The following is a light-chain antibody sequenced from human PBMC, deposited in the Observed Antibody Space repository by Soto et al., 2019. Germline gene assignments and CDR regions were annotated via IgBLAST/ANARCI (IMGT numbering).Light chain of an antibody. CDR2: LAS. J-gene: IGKJ1*01. CDR3: MQALQTPRT. V-gene: IGKV2-28*01. Sequence: EIVMTQSPLSLTVTPGEPASISCKSSQSLQHNNGNTLLDWYMQKPGQSPQLLIYLASRRAPGAPDRVSGSGPGKDFTLRISTVEADDAAIYYCMQALQTPRTFGQGTKLEI. CDR1: QSLQHNNGNTL.